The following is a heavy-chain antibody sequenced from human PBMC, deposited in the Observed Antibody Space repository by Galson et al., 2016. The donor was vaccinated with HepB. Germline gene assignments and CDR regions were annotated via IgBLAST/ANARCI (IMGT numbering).Heavy chain of an antibody. CDR2: IYSSGNT. CDR3: ARQAYYYDTRGYYHRHPDY. Sequence: IGRIYSSGNTDYNPSLKSRVTISVDTSKNQFSLNLSSVTAADTAVYYCARQAYYYDTRGYYHRHPDYWGQGTLVTVSS. V-gene: IGHV4-39*01. J-gene: IGHJ4*02. D-gene: IGHD3-22*01.